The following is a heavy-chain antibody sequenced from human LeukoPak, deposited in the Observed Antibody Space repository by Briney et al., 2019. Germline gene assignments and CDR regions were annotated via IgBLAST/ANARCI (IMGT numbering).Heavy chain of an antibody. CDR2: ISGSGIST. V-gene: IGHV3-23*01. Sequence: GGSLRLSCAASGFTFSSYAMSWVRQAPGKGLEWVSAISGSGISTYYADSVKGRFTISRDNSKNTLYLQMNSLRAEDTAVYYCATYYDSSGSTAFDIWGQGTMVTVSS. J-gene: IGHJ3*02. CDR3: ATYYDSSGSTAFDI. CDR1: GFTFSSYA. D-gene: IGHD3-22*01.